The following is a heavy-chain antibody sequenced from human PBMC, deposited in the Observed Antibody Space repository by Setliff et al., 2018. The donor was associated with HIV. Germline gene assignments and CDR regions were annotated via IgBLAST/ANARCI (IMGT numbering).Heavy chain of an antibody. V-gene: IGHV3-15*01. Sequence: GGSLRLSCAASGFTFTNAWVSWVRQAPGKGLEWVGRIKSKTDGETEDYAAPVKGRFTISRDDSRSTLYLQMNSLITEDTALYYCTTAVAQNWYGSGNENYWGQGTLVTVSS. J-gene: IGHJ4*02. D-gene: IGHD3-10*01. CDR3: TTAVAQNWYGSGNENY. CDR2: IKSKTDGETE. CDR1: GFTFTNAW.